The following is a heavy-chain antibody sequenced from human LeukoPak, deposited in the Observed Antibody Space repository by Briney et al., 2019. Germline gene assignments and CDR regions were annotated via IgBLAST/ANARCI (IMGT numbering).Heavy chain of an antibody. Sequence: PGRSLRLSCAASGFTFSSYAMHWVRQAPGKGLEWVAVISYDGSNKYYADSVKGRFTISRDNSKNTLYLQMNSLRAEDTAVYYCAKGERGYDSSGYWWDAFDIWGQGTMVTVSS. D-gene: IGHD3-22*01. CDR2: ISYDGSNK. J-gene: IGHJ3*02. V-gene: IGHV3-30*04. CDR3: AKGERGYDSSGYWWDAFDI. CDR1: GFTFSSYA.